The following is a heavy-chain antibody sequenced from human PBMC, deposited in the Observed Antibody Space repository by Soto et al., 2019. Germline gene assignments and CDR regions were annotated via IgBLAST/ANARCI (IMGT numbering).Heavy chain of an antibody. Sequence: QVQLQESGPGLVKPSQTLSLTCTVSGGSISSGGYYWSWIRQHPGKGLEWIGYIYYSGSTYYNPSLKGRVTISVDTSKNQFSLKLSSVTAADTAVYYCARLPTVTRDNWFDPWGQGTLVTVSS. CDR3: ARLPTVTRDNWFDP. CDR2: IYYSGST. V-gene: IGHV4-31*03. J-gene: IGHJ5*02. CDR1: GGSISSGGYY. D-gene: IGHD4-17*01.